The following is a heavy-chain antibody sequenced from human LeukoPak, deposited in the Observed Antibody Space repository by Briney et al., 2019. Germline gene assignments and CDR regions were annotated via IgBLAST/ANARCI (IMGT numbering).Heavy chain of an antibody. D-gene: IGHD4-23*01. J-gene: IGHJ4*02. V-gene: IGHV1-69*01. CDR2: IIPIFGTA. CDR3: ARAGVGSYGGNYFDY. CDR1: GGTFSSYA. Sequence: SVKVSCKASGGTFSSYAISWVRQAPGQGLEWMGGIIPIFGTANYAQKFQGRVTITADESTSTVYMELSSLRSEDTAVYYCARAGVGSYGGNYFDYWGQGTLVTVSS.